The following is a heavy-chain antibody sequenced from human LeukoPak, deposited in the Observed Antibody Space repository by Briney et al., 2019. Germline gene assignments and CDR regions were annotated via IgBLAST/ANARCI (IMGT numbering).Heavy chain of an antibody. D-gene: IGHD3-10*01. CDR1: GGSFSSGDDY. CDR2: IHYSGST. V-gene: IGHV4-30-4*01. Sequence: PSETLSLTCTVSGGSFSSGDDYWNWIRQPPGKGLEWIGHIHYSGSTYYNPFLKSRVTISVDMSKNQFSLKLSSVTAADTAMYYCARGNSRGEGSARKFYYCDMDVWGQGTTVTVSS. J-gene: IGHJ6*02. CDR3: ARGNSRGEGSARKFYYCDMDV.